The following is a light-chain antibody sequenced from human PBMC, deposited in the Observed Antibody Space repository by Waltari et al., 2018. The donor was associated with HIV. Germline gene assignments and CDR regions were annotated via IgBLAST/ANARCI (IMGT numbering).Light chain of an antibody. Sequence: QSALTQPASVSGSLGQSIPISCTGTSRDVGGHNSVSWYQQHPGKAPKLLISDVSNRPSGVSNRFSGSKSGNTASLTISGLQAEDEADYYCSSYTANSRIFGGGTRLTVL. CDR3: SSYTANSRI. CDR1: SRDVGGHNS. CDR2: DVS. V-gene: IGLV2-14*03. J-gene: IGLJ2*01.